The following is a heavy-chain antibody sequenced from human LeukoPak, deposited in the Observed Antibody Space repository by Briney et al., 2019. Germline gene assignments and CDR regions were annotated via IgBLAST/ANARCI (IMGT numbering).Heavy chain of an antibody. CDR1: GDSISSNYW. CDR2: IHYSGST. J-gene: IGHJ3*02. Sequence: PSDTLSLTCAVSGDSISSNYWWSWIRQPPEQGLEWIGYIHYSGSTHQNPSLQSRLTMSVDTSKNQFSLKLTSVTAVDTAVYHCARKGSGWYAFDIWGQGTMVTVSS. D-gene: IGHD6-19*01. CDR3: ARKGSGWYAFDI. V-gene: IGHV4-28*01.